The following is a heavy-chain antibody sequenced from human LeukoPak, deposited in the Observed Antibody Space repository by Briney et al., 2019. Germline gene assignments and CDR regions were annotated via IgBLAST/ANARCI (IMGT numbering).Heavy chain of an antibody. V-gene: IGHV3-30-3*01. J-gene: IGHJ3*02. Sequence: GGSLRLSCAASGFTFSSYAMHWVRQAPGKGLEWVAVISYDGSNKYYADSVKGRFTISRDNSKNTLYLQMNSLRAEDTAVYYCARAQVPASADDAFDIWGQGTMVTVSS. CDR3: ARAQVPASADDAFDI. D-gene: IGHD2-2*01. CDR2: ISYDGSNK. CDR1: GFTFSSYA.